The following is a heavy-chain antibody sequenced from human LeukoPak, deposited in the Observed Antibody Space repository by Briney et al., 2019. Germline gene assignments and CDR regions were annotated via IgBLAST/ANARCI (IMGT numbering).Heavy chain of an antibody. CDR1: GFTFTSYD. D-gene: IGHD3-10*01. CDR2: MNPNSGNT. Sequence: GASVMVSCKASGFTFTSYDINWVRQAPGQGLEWMGWMNPNSGNTRYAQKVQGRITMTRDTSISTAYMELSSLRSEDTAVYYCARGPTLVRGVIMPDSVGGMDVWGQGTTVTVSS. V-gene: IGHV1-8*01. J-gene: IGHJ6*02. CDR3: ARGPTLVRGVIMPDSVGGMDV.